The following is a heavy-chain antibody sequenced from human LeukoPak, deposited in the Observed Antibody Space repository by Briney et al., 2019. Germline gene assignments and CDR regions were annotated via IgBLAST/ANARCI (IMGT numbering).Heavy chain of an antibody. D-gene: IGHD2-15*01. Sequence: SETLSLTCTVSGGSISSYHWSWIRQPPGKGLEWIGYIYYTGSTNYNPSLKSRVTISVDTSKNQFSLNLSSVTAADTAVYYCARQGRYCSGGSYYFWFDPWGQGTLVTVSS. CDR1: GGSISSYH. J-gene: IGHJ5*02. CDR3: ARQGRYCSGGSYYFWFDP. CDR2: IYYTGST. V-gene: IGHV4-59*08.